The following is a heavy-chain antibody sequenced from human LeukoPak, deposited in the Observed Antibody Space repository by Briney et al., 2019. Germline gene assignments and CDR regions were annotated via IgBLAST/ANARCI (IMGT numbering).Heavy chain of an antibody. J-gene: IGHJ6*02. Sequence: PSETLSLTCAVYGGSFSGYYWSWIRLPPGKGLEWIGEINHSGSTNYNPSLKSRVTISVDTSKNQFSLKLSSVTAADTAVYYCARRVDFWSGYSPEIYGMDVWGQGTTVTVSS. V-gene: IGHV4-34*01. CDR2: INHSGST. D-gene: IGHD3-3*01. CDR3: ARRVDFWSGYSPEIYGMDV. CDR1: GGSFSGYY.